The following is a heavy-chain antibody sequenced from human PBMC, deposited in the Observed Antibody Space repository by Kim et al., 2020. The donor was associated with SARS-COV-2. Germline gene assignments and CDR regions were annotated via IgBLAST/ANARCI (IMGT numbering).Heavy chain of an antibody. Sequence: GGSLRLSCAASAFTFSDYYMSWIRQAPGKGLEWVSSISSSGDTIYNADSVMGRFTISRDNARNSLYLQMNSLRAEDTAMYYCARGNYYDTSGYFVYWGQGTLVTVSS. CDR2: ISSSGDTI. D-gene: IGHD3-22*01. J-gene: IGHJ4*02. CDR1: AFTFSDYY. CDR3: ARGNYYDTSGYFVY. V-gene: IGHV3-11*01.